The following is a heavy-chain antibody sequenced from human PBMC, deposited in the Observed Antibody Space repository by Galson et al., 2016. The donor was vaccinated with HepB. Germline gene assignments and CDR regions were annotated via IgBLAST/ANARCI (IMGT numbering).Heavy chain of an antibody. V-gene: IGHV3-30*04. J-gene: IGHJ4*02. D-gene: IGHD3-22*01. CDR2: ISYDEDNK. CDR1: GFAFRNYA. Sequence: SLRLSCAASGFAFRNYAMNWVRQAPGKGLEWVALISYDEDNKYYADSVKGRFTISRDNSNNTLYLQMHSLRVEDTAVYYCASERVRSDYYSSGYPRTESDYWGQGTLVTVSS. CDR3: ASERVRSDYYSSGYPRTESDY.